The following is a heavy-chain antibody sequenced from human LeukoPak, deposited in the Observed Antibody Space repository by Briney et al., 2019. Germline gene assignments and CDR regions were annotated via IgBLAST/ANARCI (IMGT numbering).Heavy chain of an antibody. CDR3: ARGDTFDI. D-gene: IGHD3-16*01. Sequence: GGSLRLSCTASGFTFSNYDTNWVRQAPGKGLEWVSSISSRSSYIYYADSMKGRFTISRDNARNTLYLQMNTLRAEDTAAYYCARGDTFDIWGQGTMVTVSS. J-gene: IGHJ3*02. CDR1: GFTFSNYD. CDR2: ISSRSSYI. V-gene: IGHV3-21*06.